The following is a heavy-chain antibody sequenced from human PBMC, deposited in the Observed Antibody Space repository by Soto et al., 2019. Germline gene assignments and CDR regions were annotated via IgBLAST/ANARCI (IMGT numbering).Heavy chain of an antibody. J-gene: IGHJ5*01. CDR2: IWSDGSNK. V-gene: IGHV3-33*01. CDR3: ARDRGVTYLDS. CDR1: GLIFSSHG. Sequence: QVQLVESGGDVVQPGRSLRLSCAASGLIFSSHGMHWVRRAPGTGLEWVAFIWSDGSNKYYSDSVKGRFTISRDDSKNTLYLQMISLRAEDTAVYYCARDRGVTYLDSWGQGTLVTVSS. D-gene: IGHD3-10*01.